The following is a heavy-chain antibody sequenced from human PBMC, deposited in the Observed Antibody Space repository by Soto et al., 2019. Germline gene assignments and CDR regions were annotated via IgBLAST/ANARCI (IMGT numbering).Heavy chain of an antibody. Sequence: GGSLRLSCAASGFTFSSYGMHWVRQAPGKGLEWVAVISYDGSNKYYADSVKGRFTISRDNSKNTLYLQMNSLRAEDTAVYYCAKDQRYCSGGSCPYYYYYYGMDVWGQGTTVTVSS. J-gene: IGHJ6*02. CDR3: AKDQRYCSGGSCPYYYYYYGMDV. CDR1: GFTFSSYG. D-gene: IGHD2-15*01. V-gene: IGHV3-30*18. CDR2: ISYDGSNK.